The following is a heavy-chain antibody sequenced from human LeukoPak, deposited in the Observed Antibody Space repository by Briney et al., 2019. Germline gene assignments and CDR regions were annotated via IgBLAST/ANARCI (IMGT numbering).Heavy chain of an antibody. V-gene: IGHV5-51*01. J-gene: IGHJ5*02. D-gene: IGHD3-22*01. CDR1: GYSFTSYW. Sequence: GESLKISCKGSGYSFTSYWIGWVRQMLGKGLEWMGIIYPGDSDTRYSPSFQGQVTISADKSISTAYLQWSSLKASDTAMYYCARRAFDYYDSSGYYNWFDPWGQGTLVTVSS. CDR3: ARRAFDYYDSSGYYNWFDP. CDR2: IYPGDSDT.